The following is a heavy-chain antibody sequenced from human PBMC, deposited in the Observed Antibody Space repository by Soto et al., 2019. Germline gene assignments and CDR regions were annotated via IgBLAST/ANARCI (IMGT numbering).Heavy chain of an antibody. CDR3: AGGGGSLNPGFDL. Sequence: GGSLRLSCAASGFTFSSSSLPWVRQAPGKGLEWVAVISSDGSTTYYADSVKGRFTVSRDNSRNTLYLQMNSLRTDDTAVYYVAGGGGSLNPGFDLWGQGTLVTVSS. CDR1: GFTFSSSS. CDR2: ISSDGSTT. D-gene: IGHD3-16*01. J-gene: IGHJ4*02. V-gene: IGHV3-30*04.